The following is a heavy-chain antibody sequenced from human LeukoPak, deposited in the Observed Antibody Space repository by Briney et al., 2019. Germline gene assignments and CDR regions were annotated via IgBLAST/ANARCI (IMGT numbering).Heavy chain of an antibody. CDR3: ASGGIVGATGGAFDI. V-gene: IGHV3-48*01. J-gene: IGHJ3*02. CDR1: GFTFSSYS. D-gene: IGHD1-26*01. Sequence: GGSLRLSCAASGFTFSSYSMNWVRQAPGKGLEWVSYISSSSSTIYYADSVKGRFTISRDNAKNSLYLQMNSLKTEDTAVYYCASGGIVGATGGAFDIWGQGTMVTVSS. CDR2: ISSSSSTI.